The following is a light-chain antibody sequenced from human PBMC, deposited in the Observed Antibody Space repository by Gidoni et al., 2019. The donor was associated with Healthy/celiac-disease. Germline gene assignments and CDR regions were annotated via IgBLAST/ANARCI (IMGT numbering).Light chain of an antibody. CDR3: QQSYSTPPLT. CDR1: QSISSY. CDR2: AAS. V-gene: IGKV1-39*01. Sequence: DIQLTQSPSSLSASVGDRVTITCRASQSISSYLNWYQQKPGNAHKLLIYAASSLQSGVPSRFSGSGSGTDFTLTISSLQPEDFATYYCQQSYSTPPLTFGGGTKVEIK. J-gene: IGKJ4*01.